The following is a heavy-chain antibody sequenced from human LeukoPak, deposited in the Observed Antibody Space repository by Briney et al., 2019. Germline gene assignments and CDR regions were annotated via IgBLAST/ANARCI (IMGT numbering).Heavy chain of an antibody. D-gene: IGHD5-18*01. J-gene: IGHJ4*02. CDR3: AAWGYSYGSFYDY. Sequence: GGSLRLSCAASGFTFSSYWMHWVRQAPGKGLVWVSRINSDGSSTSYADSVKGRFTISRNNAKNTLYLQMNSLRAEDTAVYYCAAWGYSYGSFYDYWGQGTLVTVSS. CDR1: GFTFSSYW. CDR2: INSDGSST. V-gene: IGHV3-74*01.